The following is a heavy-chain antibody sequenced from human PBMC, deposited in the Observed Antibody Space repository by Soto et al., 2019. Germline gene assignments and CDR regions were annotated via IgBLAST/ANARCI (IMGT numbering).Heavy chain of an antibody. Sequence: GGSLRLSCAASGFTFSSYSMNWVRQAPGKGLEWVSSISSSSSYIYYADSVKGRFTISRDNAKNSLYLQMNSLRAEDTAVYYCARDIITGTTWFDYWGQGTLVTVSS. J-gene: IGHJ4*02. V-gene: IGHV3-21*01. CDR2: ISSSSSYI. CDR1: GFTFSSYS. CDR3: ARDIITGTTWFDY. D-gene: IGHD1-7*01.